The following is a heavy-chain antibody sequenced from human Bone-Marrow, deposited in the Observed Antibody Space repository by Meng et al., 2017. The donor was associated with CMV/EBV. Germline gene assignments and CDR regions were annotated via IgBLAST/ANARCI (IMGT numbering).Heavy chain of an antibody. J-gene: IGHJ4*02. CDR1: GYTLTELS. D-gene: IGHD5-18*01. CDR2: FDPEDGET. CDR3: ATQNTARGPHFDY. V-gene: IGHV1-24*01. Sequence: ASVKVSCKVSGYTLTELSMHWVRQAPGKGLEWMGGFDPEDGETIYAQKFQGRVTTTEDTSTDTAYMELSSLRSEDTAVYYCATQNTARGPHFDYWGQGTLVTVSS.